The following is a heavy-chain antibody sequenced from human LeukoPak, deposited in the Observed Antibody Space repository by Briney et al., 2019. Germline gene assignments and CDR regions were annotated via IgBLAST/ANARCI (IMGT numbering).Heavy chain of an antibody. CDR3: VRSKTYFFEY. CDR1: GFTFSSYS. CDR2: ITSSSSSI. J-gene: IGHJ4*02. V-gene: IGHV3-48*02. Sequence: GGSLRLSCAASGFTFSSYSMNWVRQAPGKGLEWLSYITSSSSSIYYADSVKGRFTISRDNAKNSLYLQMNSLRDEDTALYYCVRSKTYFFEYWGQGALVTVSS. D-gene: IGHD1-26*01.